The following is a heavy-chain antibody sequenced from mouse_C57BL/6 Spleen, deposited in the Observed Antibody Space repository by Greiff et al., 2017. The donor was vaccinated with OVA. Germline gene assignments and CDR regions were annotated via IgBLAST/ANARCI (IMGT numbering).Heavy chain of an antibody. D-gene: IGHD1-1*01. J-gene: IGHJ3*01. Sequence: VKLQESGPGLVQPSQCLSISCTVSGFSLTRYGVHWVRQPPGKGLEWLGVIWSGGSTDYNAAFISRLSISKDNSKSQVFFKMNSLQADDTAIYYCAKNTYYCGFAYWGQGTLVTVSA. V-gene: IGHV2-4*01. CDR2: IWSGGST. CDR1: GFSLTRYG. CDR3: AKNTYYCGFAY.